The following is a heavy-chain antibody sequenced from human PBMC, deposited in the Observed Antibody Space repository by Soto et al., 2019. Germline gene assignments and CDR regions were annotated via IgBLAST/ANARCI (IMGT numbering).Heavy chain of an antibody. D-gene: IGHD3-22*01. CDR3: ARNSGGYYDT. V-gene: IGHV4-28*01. CDR2: IFYTGST. J-gene: IGHJ5*02. CDR1: GYSITSSYW. Sequence: PSETLSLTCAVSGYSITSSYWLGWIRQPPGKGLEWIGYIFYTGSTYYNPSLQSRVTMSVDTSKNQFSLKVTSVTAVDTAVYYCARNSGGYYDTWGQGTLVTVSS.